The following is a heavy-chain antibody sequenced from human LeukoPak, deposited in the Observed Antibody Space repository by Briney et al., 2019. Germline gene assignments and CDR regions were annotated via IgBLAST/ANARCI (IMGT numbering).Heavy chain of an antibody. CDR3: ARVSRYCSSTSCQDNDY. V-gene: IGHV3-7*01. CDR2: IKQGGNEK. J-gene: IGHJ4*02. CDR1: GFSFSSYW. D-gene: IGHD2-2*01. Sequence: GGSLRLSCAASGFSFSSYWMSWVRQAPGKGLEWVANIKQGGNEKYYVDSVKGRFTISRDNAKNSLYLQMNSLRAEDTAVYYCARVSRYCSSTSCQDNDYWGRGTLVTVSS.